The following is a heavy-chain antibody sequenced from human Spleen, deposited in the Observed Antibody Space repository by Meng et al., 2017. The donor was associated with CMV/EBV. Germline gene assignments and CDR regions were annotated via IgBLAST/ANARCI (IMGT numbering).Heavy chain of an antibody. CDR3: AMDRPYRRSIRGAHYGMDV. CDR2: FDPEKAET. J-gene: IGHJ6*02. V-gene: IGHV1-24*01. D-gene: IGHD6-6*01. CDR1: GYSLTELS. Sequence: ASVKVSCKVSGYSLTELSMHWVRQPPGKGLEWLGGFDPEKAETIYAQRFQGRVTMTEDTSTDTAYMELSSLRSEDTDVYYCAMDRPYRRSIRGAHYGMDVWGQGTTVTVSS.